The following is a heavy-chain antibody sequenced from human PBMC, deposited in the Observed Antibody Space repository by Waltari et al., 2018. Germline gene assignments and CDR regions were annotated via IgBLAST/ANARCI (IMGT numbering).Heavy chain of an antibody. CDR1: GFTFADFP. CDR3: AKDPTPGSPDI. V-gene: IGHV3-9*01. J-gene: IGHJ3*02. D-gene: IGHD3-10*01. CDR2: ISWNSGSI. Sequence: EVQLVESGGGLVQLGRSLSLSCAASGFTFADFPMPWVRQAPGKGLEWVSGISWNSGSIGYADSVKGRFTISRDNAKNSLYLQMNSLRAEDTALYYCAKDPTPGSPDIWGQGTMVTVSS.